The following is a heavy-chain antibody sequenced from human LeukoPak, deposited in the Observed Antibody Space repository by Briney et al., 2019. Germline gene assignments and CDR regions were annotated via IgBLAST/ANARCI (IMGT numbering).Heavy chain of an antibody. CDR3: ARFYCSSSSCLEDY. J-gene: IGHJ4*02. CDR2: INSDGGTT. V-gene: IGHV3-74*01. D-gene: IGHD2-2*01. Sequence: PGGSLRLFCAASGFTFSSYWMHWVRQAPGKGLVWVSRINSDGGTTGYADSVKGRFTISRDNAKNTLYLQMNRLRGENTAVYYCARFYCSSSSCLEDYWGQGTLVTVSS. CDR1: GFTFSSYW.